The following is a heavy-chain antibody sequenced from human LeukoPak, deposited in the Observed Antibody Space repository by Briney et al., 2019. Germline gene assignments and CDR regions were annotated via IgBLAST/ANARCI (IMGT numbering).Heavy chain of an antibody. V-gene: IGHV4-30-4*01. CDR2: IYYSGST. D-gene: IGHD3-10*01. CDR3: ARRGGYYGSGSSDY. CDR1: GGSISSGDYY. J-gene: IGHJ4*02. Sequence: SQTLSLTCTVSGGSISSGDYYWSWIRQPPGKGLEWIGYIYYSGSTYYNPSLKSRVTISVDKSKNQFSLKLSSVTAADTAVYYCARRGGYYGSGSSDYWGQGTLVTVSS.